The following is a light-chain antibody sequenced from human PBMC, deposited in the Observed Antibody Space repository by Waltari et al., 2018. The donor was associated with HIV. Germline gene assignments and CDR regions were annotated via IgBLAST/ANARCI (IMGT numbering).Light chain of an antibody. Sequence: QSVMTQPPSASATPGQTVTISCSGSSSNIGTNTVNWYQQLPGTAPKLLIYHKHQRPSGSPDRFSGSKFGPSASLASSGLHSEDEAAYYCAAWDVSLSGLWVFGGGTKLTVL. J-gene: IGLJ3*02. CDR2: HKH. V-gene: IGLV1-44*01. CDR1: SSNIGTNT. CDR3: AAWDVSLSGLWV.